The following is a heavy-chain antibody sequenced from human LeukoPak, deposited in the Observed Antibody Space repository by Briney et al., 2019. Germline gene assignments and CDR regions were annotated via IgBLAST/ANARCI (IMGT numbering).Heavy chain of an antibody. V-gene: IGHV3-7*01. Sequence: GGSLRLSCAASGFTFSSYRMTWVRQAPGKGLEWVANIKPDGSEKYYVDSVKGRFTISRDNAKNSLYLQMNSLRAEDTAVYYCTRDTGCGGGIGYSFYDCWGQGTLVTVSS. CDR1: GFTFSSYR. CDR3: TRDTGCGGGIGYSFYDC. CDR2: IKPDGSEK. J-gene: IGHJ4*02. D-gene: IGHD2-15*01.